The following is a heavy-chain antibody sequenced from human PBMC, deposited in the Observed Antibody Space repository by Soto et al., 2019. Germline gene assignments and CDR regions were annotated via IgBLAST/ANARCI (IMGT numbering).Heavy chain of an antibody. CDR3: ATEGGGSGTKVWFDP. V-gene: IGHV1-69*06. CDR1: GGTFSSYA. Sequence: QVQLVQSGAEVKKPGSSVKVSCKASGGTFSSYAISWVRQAPGQGLEWMGGIIPIFGTANYAQKFQARVTIPADKSTSTAYIELSSLRSEDTAVYYCATEGGGSGTKVWFDPWGQGTLVTVSS. D-gene: IGHD1-7*01. CDR2: IIPIFGTA. J-gene: IGHJ5*02.